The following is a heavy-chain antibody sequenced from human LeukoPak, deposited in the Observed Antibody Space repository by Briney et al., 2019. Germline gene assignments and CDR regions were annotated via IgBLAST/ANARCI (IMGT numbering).Heavy chain of an antibody. Sequence: PGGSLRLSCAASGFSFSIYAFNWVRQAPGKRLEWISYISGGSSTIYYADSVKGRFTVSRDNAKSSLFLQMDSLRDEDTAVYYCTKGIQGSDFGGNYWGQGTLVTVSS. CDR1: GFSFSIYA. CDR3: TKGIQGSDFGGNY. D-gene: IGHD4/OR15-4a*01. J-gene: IGHJ4*02. CDR2: ISGGSSTI. V-gene: IGHV3-48*02.